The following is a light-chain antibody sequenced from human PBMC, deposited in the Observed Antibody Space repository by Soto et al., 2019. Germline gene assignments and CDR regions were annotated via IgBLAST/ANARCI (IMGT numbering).Light chain of an antibody. CDR3: QQYGISPLMYT. Sequence: EIVLMQSPGTLSLSPGERATLSCRASQSVSNNYLAWYQQKPGQAPRLLIYGASARATGVPDRFSGSGSGTYFTLTSTRLEPEDFAVYYCQQYGISPLMYTFGQGTKLGVK. CDR1: QSVSNNY. J-gene: IGKJ2*01. CDR2: GAS. V-gene: IGKV3-20*01.